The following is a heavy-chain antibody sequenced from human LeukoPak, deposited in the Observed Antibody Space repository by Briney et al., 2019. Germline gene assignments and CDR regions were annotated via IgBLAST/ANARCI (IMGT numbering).Heavy chain of an antibody. CDR1: GFTFSSYG. D-gene: IGHD1-7*01. Sequence: GGSLRLSCAASGFTFSSYGMHWVRQAPGKGLEWVAFIRYDGSNKYYADSVKGRFTISRDNSKNTLYLQMNSLRAEDTAVYYCASRTGTVDDIWGQGTMVTVSS. V-gene: IGHV3-30*02. J-gene: IGHJ3*02. CDR3: ASRTGTVDDI. CDR2: IRYDGSNK.